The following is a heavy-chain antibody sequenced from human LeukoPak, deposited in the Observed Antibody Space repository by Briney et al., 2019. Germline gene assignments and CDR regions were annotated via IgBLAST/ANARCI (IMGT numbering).Heavy chain of an antibody. CDR2: IIPIFGTT. CDR1: GGTFSSYA. CDR3: ARVVGLTGYSSSWYSGYYYYMDV. D-gene: IGHD6-13*01. V-gene: IGHV1-69*06. Sequence: ASVKVSCKASGGTFSSYAISWVRQAPGQGLEWMGGIIPIFGTTNYAQKFQDRVTITADKSTSTAYMELSSLRSEDTAVYYCARVVGLTGYSSSWYSGYYYYMDVWAKGPRSPSP. J-gene: IGHJ6*03.